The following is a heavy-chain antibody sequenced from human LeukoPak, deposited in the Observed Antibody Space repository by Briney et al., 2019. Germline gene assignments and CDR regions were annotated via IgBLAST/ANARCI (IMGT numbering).Heavy chain of an antibody. V-gene: IGHV1-8*01. CDR3: ARDLYDFWSGREPYYFDY. Sequence: GASVKVSCKASGYTFTSYDINWVRQATGQGLEWMGWMNPNSGNTGYAQKFQGRVTMTRNTSISTAYMELSSLRSDDTAVYYCARDLYDFWSGREPYYFDYWGQGTLVTVSS. CDR2: MNPNSGNT. D-gene: IGHD3-3*01. CDR1: GYTFTSYD. J-gene: IGHJ4*02.